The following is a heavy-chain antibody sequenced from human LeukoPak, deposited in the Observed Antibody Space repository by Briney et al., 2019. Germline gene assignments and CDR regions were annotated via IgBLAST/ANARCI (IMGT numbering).Heavy chain of an antibody. CDR3: ARDGDYGDTYYFDY. D-gene: IGHD4-17*01. CDR1: GFTVSGNY. V-gene: IGHV3-66*01. Sequence: GSLRLSCAVSGFTVSGNYMSWVRQAPGKGLEWVSIIYSAGTTHYADSVKGRFTISRDNSKNTLYLQMNSLRVEDTAVYYCARDGDYGDTYYFDYWGQGTLVTVSS. CDR2: IYSAGTT. J-gene: IGHJ4*02.